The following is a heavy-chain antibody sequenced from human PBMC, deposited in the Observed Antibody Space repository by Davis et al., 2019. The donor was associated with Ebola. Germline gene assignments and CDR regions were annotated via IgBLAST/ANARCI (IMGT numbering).Heavy chain of an antibody. Sequence: GESLKISCKGSGYSFTSYWNGWVRQMPGKGLEWMGIIYPGDSDTRYSPSFQGQVTISADKSISTAYLQWSSLKASDTAMYYCARWGRLSYYGMDVWGQGTTVTVSS. V-gene: IGHV5-51*01. CDR3: ARWGRLSYYGMDV. CDR2: IYPGDSDT. J-gene: IGHJ6*02. D-gene: IGHD3-16*01. CDR1: GYSFTSYW.